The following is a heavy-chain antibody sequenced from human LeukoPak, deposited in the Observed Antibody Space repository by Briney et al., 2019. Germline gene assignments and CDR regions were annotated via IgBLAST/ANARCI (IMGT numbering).Heavy chain of an antibody. J-gene: IGHJ4*02. D-gene: IGHD6-13*01. Sequence: GGSLRLSCAASGFTFSSYGMHWVRQAPGKGLEWVAVIWFDGSNKYYADSVKGRFTISRDNSKNTLYLQMNSLRAEDTAVYYCASAAGPFDNWGQGTLVTVSS. V-gene: IGHV3-33*01. CDR2: IWFDGSNK. CDR3: ASAAGPFDN. CDR1: GFTFSSYG.